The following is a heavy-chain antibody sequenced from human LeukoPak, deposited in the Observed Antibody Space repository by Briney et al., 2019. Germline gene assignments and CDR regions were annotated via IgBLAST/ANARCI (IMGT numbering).Heavy chain of an antibody. Sequence: GGSLRLSCAASGFTFSSYWMHWVRQAPGKGLVWVSRINSDGSSTSYADSVKGRFTISRDNAKNTLYLQMNSLRAEDTAVYYCVRGNSSFGSGSYYNRVEYWGQGTLVTVSS. V-gene: IGHV3-74*01. CDR1: GFTFSSYW. D-gene: IGHD3-10*01. CDR3: VRGNSSFGSGSYYNRVEY. CDR2: INSDGSST. J-gene: IGHJ4*02.